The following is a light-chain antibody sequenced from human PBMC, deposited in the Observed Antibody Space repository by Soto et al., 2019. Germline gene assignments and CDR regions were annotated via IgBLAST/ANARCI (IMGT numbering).Light chain of an antibody. V-gene: IGKV1-33*01. CDR2: DVS. CDR3: QQYDSRPNT. Sequence: DIQMTQSPSSLSASVGDRVTITCQASQDITLYLNWYQHKAGKAPNLLIHDVSTLETGVPAWFSGRGSGAISTLTIIILQPEDVATYYCQQYDSRPNTFGQGTKVEIK. CDR1: QDITLY. J-gene: IGKJ2*01.